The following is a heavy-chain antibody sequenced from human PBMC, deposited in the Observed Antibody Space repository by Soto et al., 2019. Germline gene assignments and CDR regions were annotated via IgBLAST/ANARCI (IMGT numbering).Heavy chain of an antibody. CDR1: GGTFSNYA. CDR2: IIPVFGTP. V-gene: IGHV1-69*12. J-gene: IGHJ5*02. Sequence: QVQLVQSGAEVKKPGSSVKVSCKVSGGTFSNYAISWVRQAPGQGLEWMGGIIPVFGTPYYAQKFQGRVTITADESTNTGYMEVSSLRSEDTAVYYCARGRLEQLVAWFDPWGQGTLVTVSS. CDR3: ARGRLEQLVAWFDP. D-gene: IGHD6-6*01.